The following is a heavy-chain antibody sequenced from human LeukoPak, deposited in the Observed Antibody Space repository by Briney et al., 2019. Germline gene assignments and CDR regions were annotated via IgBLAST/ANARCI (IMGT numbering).Heavy chain of an antibody. D-gene: IGHD3-3*01. J-gene: IGHJ1*01. CDR3: LLIILGGSSQH. Sequence: PGGSLRLSCAASEFTFNNYWMHWVRQTPGKGLVWVSRTKNEGKITTYADSVKGRFTTSRDNAKNTFYLQMNSLRVEDTAVYYCLLIILGGSSQHWGQGTLVTVSS. CDR2: TKNEGKIT. CDR1: EFTFNNYW. V-gene: IGHV3-74*01.